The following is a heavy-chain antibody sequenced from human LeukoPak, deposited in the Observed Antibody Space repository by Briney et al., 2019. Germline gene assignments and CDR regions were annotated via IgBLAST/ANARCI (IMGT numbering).Heavy chain of an antibody. CDR1: GFTFSSYG. V-gene: IGHV3-23*01. CDR2: ISGSGGST. CDR3: SYDSSGYYSPGAEYFQH. J-gene: IGHJ1*01. Sequence: GGSLRLSCAASGFTFSSYGMSWVRQAPGEGLEWVSAISGSGGSTYYADSVKGRFTISRDNSKNTLYLQMNSLRAEDTAVYYCSYDSSGYYSPGAEYFQHWGQGTLVTVSS. D-gene: IGHD3-22*01.